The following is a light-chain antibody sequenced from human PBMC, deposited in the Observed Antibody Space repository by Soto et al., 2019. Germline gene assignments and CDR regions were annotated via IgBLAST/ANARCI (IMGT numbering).Light chain of an antibody. CDR3: AAWDDSLRGLE. V-gene: IGLV1-44*01. Sequence: QSVLTQPPSASGTPGQMVTISCSGSSSNIGSNTVNWYQQLPGMAPKLLIYNNSQRPSGVPDRFSGSKSGTSASLAISGLQSEHEADYYYAAWDDSLRGLEFGGGTKLTVL. CDR1: SSNIGSNT. CDR2: NNS. J-gene: IGLJ2*01.